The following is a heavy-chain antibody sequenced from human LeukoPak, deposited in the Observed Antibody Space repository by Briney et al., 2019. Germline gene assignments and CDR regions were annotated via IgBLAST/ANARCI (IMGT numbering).Heavy chain of an antibody. CDR1: GFAVSRNY. CDR2: IYNDGST. Sequence: GGSLRLSCAASGFAVSRNYMTWVRQAPGKGLEWVSVIYNDGSTFYADSVKGRFTISRDNAKNTVYLQMNSLRVEDTAVYYCARGPWDCWGQGTLVTVSS. CDR3: ARGPWDC. V-gene: IGHV3-53*05. J-gene: IGHJ4*02.